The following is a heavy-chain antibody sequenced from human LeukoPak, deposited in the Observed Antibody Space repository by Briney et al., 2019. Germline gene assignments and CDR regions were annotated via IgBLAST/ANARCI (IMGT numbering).Heavy chain of an antibody. V-gene: IGHV3-7*03. CDR3: ARDHRGGDY. D-gene: IGHD1-14*01. CDR2: INQDGSEI. Sequence: SGGSLRLSCAASGFTFSTYWMTWVRQAPGKGLERVANINQDGSEIHYVDSVKGRFTTSRDNAKNSLYLQMDSLRAEDTAVYFCARDHRGGDYWGQGTLVTVSS. CDR1: GFTFSTYW. J-gene: IGHJ4*02.